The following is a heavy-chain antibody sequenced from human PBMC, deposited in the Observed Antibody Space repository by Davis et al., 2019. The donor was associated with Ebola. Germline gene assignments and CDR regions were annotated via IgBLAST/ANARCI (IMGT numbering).Heavy chain of an antibody. D-gene: IGHD3-22*01. CDR2: IYYIGST. V-gene: IGHV4-34*01. CDR3: ARTMIVVAGMDV. CDR1: GGSFSGYY. J-gene: IGHJ6*02. Sequence: SETLSLTFAVYGGSFSGYYWSWIRQPPGKGLEWIGSIYYIGSTYYNSSLKSRVTISVDTSKNQFSLKLSSVTAADTAVYYCARTMIVVAGMDVWGQGTTVTVSS.